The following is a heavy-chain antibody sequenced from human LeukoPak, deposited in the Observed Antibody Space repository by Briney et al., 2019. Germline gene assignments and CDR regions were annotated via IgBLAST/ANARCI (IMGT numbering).Heavy chain of an antibody. J-gene: IGHJ6*03. V-gene: IGHV3-7*01. CDR2: IKEDGSEK. Sequence: PGRSLRPSRAAAGFNFGTCWMSWVSHAPEKGMEWAATIKEDGSEKYYVDSVKDRFSISRENANQSLRLQINSLRTEDTAVYYCARVGVTCCYYYYMDVWGKGTTITVSS. CDR1: GFNFGTCW. CDR3: ARVGVTCCYYYYMDV. D-gene: IGHD3-10*01.